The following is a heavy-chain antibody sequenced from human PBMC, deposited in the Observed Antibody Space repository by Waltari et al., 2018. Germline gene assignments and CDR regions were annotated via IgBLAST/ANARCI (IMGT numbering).Heavy chain of an antibody. J-gene: IGHJ4*02. CDR2: VDPEDGET. V-gene: IGHV1-69-2*01. Sequence: EVQLVQSGAEVKKPGATVKISCKASGYTFTDYYMHWVHQAPGKGLEWMGRVDPEDGETIYAEKFQGRVTITADTSTDTAYMELSSLRSEDTAVYYCATGLIPRITMIVVVIGSDYWGQGTLVTVSS. CDR1: GYTFTDYY. CDR3: ATGLIPRITMIVVVIGSDY. D-gene: IGHD3-22*01.